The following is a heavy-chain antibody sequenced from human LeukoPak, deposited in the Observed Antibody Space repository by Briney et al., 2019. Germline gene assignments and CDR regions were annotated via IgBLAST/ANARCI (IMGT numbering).Heavy chain of an antibody. J-gene: IGHJ4*02. D-gene: IGHD3-10*01. CDR3: ARADYYGSGSYFDY. CDR2: INPDSGYT. Sequence: ASVKVSCKASGYTFTSYAMNWVRQAPGQGLEWMGWINPDSGYTNYAQKFQGRVTMTRDTSINTAYMELSRLTSDDTAVYYCARADYYGSGSYFDYWGQGTLVTVSS. CDR1: GYTFTSYA. V-gene: IGHV1-2*02.